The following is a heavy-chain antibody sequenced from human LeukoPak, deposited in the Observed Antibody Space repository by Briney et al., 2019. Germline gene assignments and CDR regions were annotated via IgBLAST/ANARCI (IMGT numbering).Heavy chain of an antibody. CDR1: GFTFDDYA. D-gene: IGHD6-13*01. CDR3: ARDGRYSSSWYYFDY. CDR2: ISWNSGSI. J-gene: IGHJ4*02. Sequence: PGGSLRLSCAASGFTFDDYAMHWVRQAPGKGLEGVSGISWNSGSIGYADSVKGRFTISRDNAKNSLYLQMNSLRAEDTAVYYCARDGRYSSSWYYFDYWGQGTLVTVSS. V-gene: IGHV3-9*01.